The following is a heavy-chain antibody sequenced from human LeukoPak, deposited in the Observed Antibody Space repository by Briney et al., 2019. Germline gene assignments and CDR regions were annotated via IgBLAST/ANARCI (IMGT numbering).Heavy chain of an antibody. CDR3: AKARPLFDP. Sequence: GGSLRLSCAASGFTFSSYGMHWVRQAPGKGLEWVAVISYDGSNKYYADSVKGRFTISRDNSKNTLYLQMNSLRAEDTAVYYCAKARPLFDPWGQGTLVTVSS. D-gene: IGHD6-6*01. CDR1: GFTFSSYG. J-gene: IGHJ5*02. V-gene: IGHV3-30*18. CDR2: ISYDGSNK.